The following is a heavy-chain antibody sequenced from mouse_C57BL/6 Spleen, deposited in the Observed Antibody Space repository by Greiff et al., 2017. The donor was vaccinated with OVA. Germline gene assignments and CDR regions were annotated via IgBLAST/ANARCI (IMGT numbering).Heavy chain of an antibody. V-gene: IGHV14-3*01. Sequence: EVKLQESVAELVRPGASVKLSCTASGFNFKNTYMPWVKQRPEQGLEWIERLNPANGNTKYAPKFQGRATITAATTSNTAYLQLSSLTSEDAAIYYCAVNYYGNAMDYWGQGTSVTVSS. J-gene: IGHJ4*01. CDR3: AVNYYGNAMDY. CDR1: GFNFKNTY. D-gene: IGHD1-1*01. CDR2: LNPANGNT.